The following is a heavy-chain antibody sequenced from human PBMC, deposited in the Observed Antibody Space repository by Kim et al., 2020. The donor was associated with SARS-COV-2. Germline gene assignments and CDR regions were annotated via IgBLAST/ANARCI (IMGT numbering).Heavy chain of an antibody. Sequence: GGSLRLSCAASGFTFSSYGMHWVRQAPGKGLEWVAVISYDGSNKYYADSVKGRFTISRDNSKNTLYLQMNSLRAEDTAVYYCAKRRGELHAFDIWGQGTMVTVSS. J-gene: IGHJ3*02. CDR1: GFTFSSYG. CDR2: ISYDGSNK. V-gene: IGHV3-30*18. D-gene: IGHD1-26*01. CDR3: AKRRGELHAFDI.